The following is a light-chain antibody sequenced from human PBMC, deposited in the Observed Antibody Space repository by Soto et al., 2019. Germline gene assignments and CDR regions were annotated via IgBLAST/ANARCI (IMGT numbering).Light chain of an antibody. CDR1: QAIYGY. CDR3: QQLNFYPRT. J-gene: IGKJ2*02. CDR2: AAS. V-gene: IGKV1-9*01. Sequence: GDRVTITFRASQAIYGYLAWYQQKPGETPKVLIYAASYLQSGVPPRFSGSRSGTEFTLTISSLQPEDSATYYCQQLNFYPRTFGQGTKLDI.